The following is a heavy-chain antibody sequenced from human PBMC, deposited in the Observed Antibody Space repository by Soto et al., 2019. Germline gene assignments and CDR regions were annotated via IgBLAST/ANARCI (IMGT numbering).Heavy chain of an antibody. D-gene: IGHD6-13*01. J-gene: IGHJ6*02. Sequence: EVQLVESGGGLVQPGGSLRLSCAASGFTFSNYWMYWVRQAPGKGLVWVSRVNNDGTDTTHSDSVKGRFTISRDNAENTLYLQMNSLRAEDTAVYYCARGGLQHALDVWGQGSTVTVSS. CDR3: ARGGLQHALDV. CDR2: VNNDGTDT. V-gene: IGHV3-74*03. CDR1: GFTFSNYW.